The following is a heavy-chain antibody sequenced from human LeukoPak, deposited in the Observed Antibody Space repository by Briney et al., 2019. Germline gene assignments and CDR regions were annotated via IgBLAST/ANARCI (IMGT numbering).Heavy chain of an antibody. CDR2: INSDGSST. V-gene: IGHV3-74*01. CDR3: ARDNGWYDFDY. CDR1: GFTFSSYR. D-gene: IGHD6-19*01. J-gene: IGHJ4*02. Sequence: VGSLRLSCAASGFTFSSYRMHWVRQAPGKGLVWVSHINSDGSSTNYADSVKGRFTISRDNAKNTLFLQMNSLRAEDTAVYYCARDNGWYDFDYWGQGTLVTVSS.